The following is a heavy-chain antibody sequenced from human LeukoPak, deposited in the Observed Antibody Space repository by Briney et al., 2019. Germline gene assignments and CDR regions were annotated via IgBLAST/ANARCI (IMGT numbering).Heavy chain of an antibody. CDR1: GFTFSSYW. CDR2: INHNGNVN. J-gene: IGHJ6*02. Sequence: SGGSLRLSCAASGFTFSSYWMNWARQAPGKGLEWVASINHNGNVNYYVDSVKGRFTISRDNAKNSLYLQMTNLRAEDTAVYFCARGGGLDVWGQGAPVTVSS. D-gene: IGHD3-16*01. V-gene: IGHV3-7*03. CDR3: ARGGGLDV.